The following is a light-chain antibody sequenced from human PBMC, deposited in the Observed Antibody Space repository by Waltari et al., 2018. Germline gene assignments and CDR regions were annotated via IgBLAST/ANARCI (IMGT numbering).Light chain of an antibody. Sequence: QLVLTQLPSASASLGASVKLTCTLSSGHSSKVIAWPQQQPEKGPRYWMKVNSDGSHSKGDKIPDRFSGASSGTEHYLTISSRQSEDEADYYCQTGGHGTWVFGGGTKLTVL. CDR3: QTGGHGTWV. V-gene: IGLV4-69*01. CDR1: SGHSSKV. CDR2: VNSDGSH. J-gene: IGLJ3*02.